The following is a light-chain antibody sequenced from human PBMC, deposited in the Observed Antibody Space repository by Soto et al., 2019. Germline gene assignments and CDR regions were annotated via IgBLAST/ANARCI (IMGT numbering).Light chain of an antibody. V-gene: IGLV2-14*01. CDR1: SSDVGGYNY. CDR2: YVS. Sequence: QSVLTQPASVSGSPGQSITISCTGTSSDVGGYNYVSWYQQHPGKAPKLMIYYVSNRPSGVCNRFSGSKSGNTVSLTISGLQDEDEADYYCSSYTSSSTLVFGTGTKLTVL. J-gene: IGLJ1*01. CDR3: SSYTSSSTLV.